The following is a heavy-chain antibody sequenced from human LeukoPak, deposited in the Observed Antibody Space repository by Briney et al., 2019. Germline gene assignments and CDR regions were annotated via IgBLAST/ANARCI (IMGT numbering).Heavy chain of an antibody. J-gene: IGHJ5*02. CDR3: ARRYCGGDCYSAWFDP. Sequence: ASVKVSCKASGYTFTGYYMHWVRQAPGQGLEWMGWINPNSGGTNYAQKFQGRVTMTRDTSISTAYMELSRLRSDDTAVYYCARRYCGGDCYSAWFDPWSQGTLVTVSS. CDR2: INPNSGGT. CDR1: GYTFTGYY. D-gene: IGHD2-21*02. V-gene: IGHV1-2*02.